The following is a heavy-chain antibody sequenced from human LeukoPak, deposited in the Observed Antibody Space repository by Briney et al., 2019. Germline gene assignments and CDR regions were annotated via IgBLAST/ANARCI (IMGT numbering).Heavy chain of an antibody. J-gene: IGHJ4*02. CDR1: GYTFTSYD. CDR2: MNPNSGNT. Sequence: ASVKVSCKASGYTFTSYDINWVRQATGQGLEWVGWMNPNSGNTGYAQKFQGRVTMTRNTSISTAYMELSSLRSEDTAVYYCARVSTRGYGSGSYSYWGQGTLVTVSS. V-gene: IGHV1-8*01. D-gene: IGHD3-10*01. CDR3: ARVSTRGYGSGSYSY.